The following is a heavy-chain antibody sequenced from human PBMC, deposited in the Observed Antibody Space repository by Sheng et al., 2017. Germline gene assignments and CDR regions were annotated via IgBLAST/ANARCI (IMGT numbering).Heavy chain of an antibody. Sequence: QVQLVQSGAEVKKPGSSVKVSCKASGGTFSSYAISWVRQAPGQGLEWMGGIIPILGIANYAQKFQGRVTITADKSTSTAYMELSSLRSEDTAVYYCARVSRPMVVTSLFAFDIWGQGTMVTVSS. CDR1: GGTFSSYA. D-gene: IGHD2-21*02. CDR3: ARVSRPMVVTSLFAFDI. J-gene: IGHJ3*02. CDR2: IIPILGIA. V-gene: IGHV1-69*04.